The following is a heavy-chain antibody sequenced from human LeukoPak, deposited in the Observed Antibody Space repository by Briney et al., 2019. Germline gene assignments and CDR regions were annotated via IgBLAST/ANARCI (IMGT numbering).Heavy chain of an antibody. Sequence: GGSLRLSCAASGFTFSSYSMNWVRQAPGKGLEWVSSISSSSSYIYYADSVKGRFTISRDNAKNSLYLQMNSLRAEDMAVYYCARDIVVVPAAILSNNWFDPWGQGTLVTVSS. V-gene: IGHV3-21*01. D-gene: IGHD2-2*02. CDR2: ISSSSSYI. CDR3: ARDIVVVPAAILSNNWFDP. CDR1: GFTFSSYS. J-gene: IGHJ5*02.